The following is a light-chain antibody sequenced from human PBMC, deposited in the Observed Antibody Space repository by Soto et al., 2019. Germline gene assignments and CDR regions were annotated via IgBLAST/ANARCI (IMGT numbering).Light chain of an antibody. CDR2: AAS. CDR3: QQLHSYPLT. Sequence: DIQLTQSPSFLSASVGDRVTITCRASQAISGSLAWDQQKAGKAPKLWIYAASTLQSGVPSRFSGSGSGTDFTLTISSLLPEDFATYYCQQLHSYPLTFGGGTKVEIK. J-gene: IGKJ4*01. CDR1: QAISGS. V-gene: IGKV1-9*01.